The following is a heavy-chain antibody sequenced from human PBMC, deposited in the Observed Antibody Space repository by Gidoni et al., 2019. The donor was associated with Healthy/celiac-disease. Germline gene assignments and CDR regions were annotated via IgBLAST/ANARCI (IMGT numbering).Heavy chain of an antibody. Sequence: QLQLQESGPGLVKPSATLSLTCTVSGGSISSSSYYWGWIRQPPGKGLEWIGSIYYSGSTYYNPSLKSRVTISVDTSKNQFSLKLSSVTAADTAVYYCARRGDTKGVAFDIWGQGTMVTVSS. CDR3: ARRGDTKGVAFDI. V-gene: IGHV4-39*01. J-gene: IGHJ3*02. D-gene: IGHD2-8*01. CDR2: IYYSGST. CDR1: GGSISSSSYY.